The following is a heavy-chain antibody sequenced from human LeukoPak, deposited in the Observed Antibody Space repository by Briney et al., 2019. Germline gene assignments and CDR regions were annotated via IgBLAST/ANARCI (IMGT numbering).Heavy chain of an antibody. CDR2: IIPIFGTA. V-gene: IGHV1-69*05. D-gene: IGHD2-8*01. Sequence: SVKVSCKASGGTFSSYAISWVRQAPGQGLEWMGGIIPIFGTASYAQKFQGRVTITTDESTSTAYMELSSLRSEDTAVYYCALSGGYCTNGVCPTDAFDIWGQGTMVTVSS. CDR1: GGTFSSYA. CDR3: ALSGGYCTNGVCPTDAFDI. J-gene: IGHJ3*02.